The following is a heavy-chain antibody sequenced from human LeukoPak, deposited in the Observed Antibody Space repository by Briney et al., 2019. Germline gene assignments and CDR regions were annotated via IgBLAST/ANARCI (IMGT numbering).Heavy chain of an antibody. Sequence: ASVTVSCTAYGYRFRDHYIHWVRQAPGQGLEYLGWINPNSGGTSYAQKFQGRVTLTRDTSIDTAYIHLDSLTSDDTAVYFCARGYFGDYVLDTWGQGTLVTVSS. CDR3: ARGYFGDYVLDT. CDR1: GYRFRDHY. CDR2: INPNSGGT. J-gene: IGHJ5*02. V-gene: IGHV1-2*02. D-gene: IGHD4-17*01.